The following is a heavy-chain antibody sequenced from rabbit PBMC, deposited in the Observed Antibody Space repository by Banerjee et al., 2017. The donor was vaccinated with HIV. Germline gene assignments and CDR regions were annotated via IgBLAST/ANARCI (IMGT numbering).Heavy chain of an antibody. V-gene: IGHV1S40*01. Sequence: QSLEESGGDLVKPEGSLTLTCTASGFSFSSSYYMCWVRQAPGKGLEWIACIYGGSSGTTYSASWAKGRFTISKTSSTTVTLQMTSLTAADTATYFCARDSGASGKVADWLDLWGPGTLVTVS. J-gene: IGHJ6*01. D-gene: IGHD1-1*01. CDR3: ARDSGASGKVADWLDL. CDR1: GFSFSSSYY. CDR2: IYGGSSGTT.